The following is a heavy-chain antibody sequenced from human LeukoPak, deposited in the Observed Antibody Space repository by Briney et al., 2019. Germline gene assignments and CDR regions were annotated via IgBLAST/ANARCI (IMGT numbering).Heavy chain of an antibody. CDR2: ISHSGYT. CDR1: GYSISRGYS. D-gene: IGHD3-10*01. V-gene: IGHV4-38-2*02. J-gene: IGHJ4*02. CDR3: ARHREYYYGSGSYYNG. Sequence: SETLSLTCTVSGYSISRGYSWVWIRQPPGKGLEWIGTISHSGYTYYSPSVKSRVTISIDTSKNQFSLKLSSVTAADTAVYYCARHREYYYGSGSYYNGWGQGTLVTVSS.